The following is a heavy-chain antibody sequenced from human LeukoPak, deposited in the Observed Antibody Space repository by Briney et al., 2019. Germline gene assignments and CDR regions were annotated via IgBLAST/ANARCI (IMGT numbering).Heavy chain of an antibody. V-gene: IGHV4-39*07. Sequence: KPSETLSLTCTVSGGSIRSSTDFWGWIRQPPGKELEWIGSVYYSGSTYYNPSLKSRVTISVDTSQNQFSVRLSSVTAADTAVYYCARSIRGYSSGWYYFDYWGQGTLITVSS. CDR2: VYYSGST. CDR3: ARSIRGYSSGWYYFDY. D-gene: IGHD6-19*01. CDR1: GGSIRSSTDF. J-gene: IGHJ4*02.